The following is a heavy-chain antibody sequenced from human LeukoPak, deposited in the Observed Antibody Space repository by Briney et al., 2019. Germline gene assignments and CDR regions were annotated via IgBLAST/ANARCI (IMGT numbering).Heavy chain of an antibody. J-gene: IGHJ4*02. CDR3: ARAVRYCSSTSCHYYFDY. CDR1: GYTFTSYD. CDR2: MNPNSGNT. Sequence: ASVKVSCKASGYTFTSYDINWVRQATGQGPEWMGWMNPNSGNTGYAQKFQGRVTITRNTSISTAYMELSSLRSEDTAVYYCARAVRYCSSTSCHYYFDYWGQGTLVTVSS. D-gene: IGHD2-2*01. V-gene: IGHV1-8*03.